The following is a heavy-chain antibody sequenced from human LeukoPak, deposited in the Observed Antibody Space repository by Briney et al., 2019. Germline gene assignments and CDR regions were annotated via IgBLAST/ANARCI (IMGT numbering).Heavy chain of an antibody. D-gene: IGHD5-24*01. CDR3: ARRSKNAHNSDY. Sequence: SETLSLTCTVSGDPMISYYWSWFRQPPGKGLEWIGYIYWTGSTTNHNPSLKSRVTISVDSSKNQFSLNLSSVTAADTAVYYCARRSKNAHNSDYWGQGTLVTVSS. CDR1: GDPMISYY. J-gene: IGHJ4*02. V-gene: IGHV4-59*08. CDR2: IYWTGSTT.